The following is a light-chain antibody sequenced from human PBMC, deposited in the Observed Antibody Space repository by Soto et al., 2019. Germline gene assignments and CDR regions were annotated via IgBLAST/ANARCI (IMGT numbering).Light chain of an antibody. CDR2: DAS. Sequence: DIQMTQSPSSLSASVGDIVTITCQARQDIRKYLNWYQQNTGKAPKLLIYDASNLETGVPSSFSGSGSGTDYTFTISSQQPEDIATYYCQQYDNLPWTFGQGTKVEIK. CDR1: QDIRKY. V-gene: IGKV1-33*01. CDR3: QQYDNLPWT. J-gene: IGKJ1*01.